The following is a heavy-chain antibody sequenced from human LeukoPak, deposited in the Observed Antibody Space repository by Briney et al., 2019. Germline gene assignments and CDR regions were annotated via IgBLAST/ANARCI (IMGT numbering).Heavy chain of an antibody. Sequence: PSETLSLTCAVHGGSFSGYYWSWIRQPPGKGLEWIGEINHSGSTNYNPSLKSRVTISVDTSKNQFSLKLSSVTAADTAVYYCARGTLAITMIVVVITNRVYFDYWGQGTLVTVSS. J-gene: IGHJ4*02. D-gene: IGHD3-22*01. CDR3: ARGTLAITMIVVVITNRVYFDY. CDR1: GGSFSGYY. V-gene: IGHV4-34*01. CDR2: INHSGST.